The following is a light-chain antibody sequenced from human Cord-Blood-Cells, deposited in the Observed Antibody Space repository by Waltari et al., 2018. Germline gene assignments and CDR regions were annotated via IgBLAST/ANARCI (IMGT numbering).Light chain of an antibody. V-gene: IGLV1-47*01. CDR2: RNN. J-gene: IGLJ3*02. CDR3: AAWDDSLSGWV. CDR1: SSNIGSNY. Sequence: QSVLTQPPSSSGTPGQRLTLSCSGSSSNIGSNYLSWYQQLPGTAPKLLIYRNNQRPSGVPDRFSGSKSGTSASLAISGLRSEDEADYYCAAWDDSLSGWVFGGGTKLTVL.